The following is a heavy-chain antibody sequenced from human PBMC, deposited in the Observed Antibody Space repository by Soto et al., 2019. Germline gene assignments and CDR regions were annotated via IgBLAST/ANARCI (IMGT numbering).Heavy chain of an antibody. D-gene: IGHD1-26*01. CDR2: SNVDNGET. J-gene: IGHJ5*02. CDR1: GYNFMRYG. CDR3: ARWISGGYSAWFDP. V-gene: IGHV1-18*04. Sequence: QVQLVQSGAGVKKPGASVKVSCKASGYNFMRYGFTWVRQAPGQGLEWMGWSNVDNGETKYPQKIQGRVTMTADTATITVYMELRRLTSADTAVYYCARWISGGYSAWFDPWGHGPLVTVSS.